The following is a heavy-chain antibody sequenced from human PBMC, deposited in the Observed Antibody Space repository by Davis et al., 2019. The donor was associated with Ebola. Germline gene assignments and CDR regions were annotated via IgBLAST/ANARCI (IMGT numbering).Heavy chain of an antibody. CDR3: AKPEGIFSKYYFDY. CDR2: ISSSSSTI. V-gene: IGHV3-48*01. Sequence: PGGSLRLSCAASGFTFSSYSMNWVRQAPGKGLEWVSYISSSSSTIYYADSVKGRFTISRDNSKNTLYLQMNSLRAEDTAVYYGAKPEGIFSKYYFDYWGQGTLVTVSS. J-gene: IGHJ4*02. CDR1: GFTFSSYS. D-gene: IGHD1-14*01.